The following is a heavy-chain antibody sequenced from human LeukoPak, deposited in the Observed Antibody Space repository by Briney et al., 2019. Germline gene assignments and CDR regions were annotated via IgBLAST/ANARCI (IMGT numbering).Heavy chain of an antibody. D-gene: IGHD5-24*01. CDR2: IYYSGST. V-gene: IGHV4-39*07. J-gene: IGHJ3*02. CDR1: GGSISSSSYY. CDR3: AREMATITSYAFDI. Sequence: PSETLSLTCTVSGGSISSSSYYWGWIRQPPGKGLEWIGSIYYSGSTYYNPSLKSRVTISVDTSKNQFSLKLSSVTAADTAVYYCAREMATITSYAFDIWGQGTMVTVSS.